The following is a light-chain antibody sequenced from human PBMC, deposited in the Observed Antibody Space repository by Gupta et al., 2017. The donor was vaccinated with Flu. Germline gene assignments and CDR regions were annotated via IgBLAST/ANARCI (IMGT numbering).Light chain of an antibody. CDR1: QSVSSN. CDR3: QQYNNWPPSIT. J-gene: IGKJ5*01. Sequence: RATVSCRTSQSVSSNLAWYQQKPGQAPRLLIHGAFTRATGIPARFSGSGSGTEFTLTISSLQSEDFAVYYCQQYNNWPPSITFGQGTRLEIK. CDR2: GAF. V-gene: IGKV3-15*01.